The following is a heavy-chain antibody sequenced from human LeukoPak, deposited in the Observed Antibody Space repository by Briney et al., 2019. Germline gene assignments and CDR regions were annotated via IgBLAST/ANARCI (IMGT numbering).Heavy chain of an antibody. J-gene: IGHJ4*02. V-gene: IGHV3-23*01. D-gene: IGHD3-22*01. CDR1: GFTFSSYA. Sequence: GGSLRLSCAASGFTFSSYAMSWVRQAPGKGLEWVSAISGSGGSTYYADSVKGRFTISRDNSKNTLYLQMNSLRAEDTAVYYCAKDPHMAYYDSSGYYDYWGQGTLVTLP. CDR2: ISGSGGST. CDR3: AKDPHMAYYDSSGYYDY.